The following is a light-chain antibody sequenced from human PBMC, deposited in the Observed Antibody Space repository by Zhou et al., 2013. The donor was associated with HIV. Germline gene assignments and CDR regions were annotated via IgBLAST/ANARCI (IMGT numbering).Light chain of an antibody. CDR3: QQTYSLIT. V-gene: IGKV1-39*01. CDR1: QSISNY. CDR2: AAS. Sequence: DIQMTQSPSSLSASVGDRVTVTCRASQSISNYLNWYRQKPGKAPELLIFAASRLESGVPSSFSGSGSGTDFTLTISSLQPEDFATYYCQQTYSLITFGQGTRLEIK. J-gene: IGKJ5*01.